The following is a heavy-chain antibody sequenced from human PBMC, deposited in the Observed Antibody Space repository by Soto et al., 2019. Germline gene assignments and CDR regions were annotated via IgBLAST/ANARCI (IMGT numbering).Heavy chain of an antibody. V-gene: IGHV6-1*01. CDR2: TYYRSKWYN. CDR3: AQAYYYGSGSYTSLAAFDI. CDR1: GDSVSSNSAA. J-gene: IGHJ3*02. D-gene: IGHD3-10*01. Sequence: KQSQTLSLTCAISGDSVSSNSAAWNWIRQSPSRGLEWLGRTYYRSKWYNDYAVSVKSRITINPETSKNPFSLQLNSVTPEDTAVYYCAQAYYYGSGSYTSLAAFDIWGQGTMVTVSS.